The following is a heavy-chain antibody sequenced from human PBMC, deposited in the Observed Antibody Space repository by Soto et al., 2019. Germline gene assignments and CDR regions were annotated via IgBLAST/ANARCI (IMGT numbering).Heavy chain of an antibody. V-gene: IGHV1-18*01. Sequence: ASVKVSCKASGYTFTSYGISWVRQAPGQGLEWMGWISAYNGNTNYAQKLQGRVTMTTDTSTSTAYMELRSLRSDDTAVYYCARLRRATRIMITFGGVIAPYYFDYWGQGTLVTVSS. D-gene: IGHD3-16*02. CDR2: ISAYNGNT. J-gene: IGHJ4*02. CDR3: ARLRRATRIMITFGGVIAPYYFDY. CDR1: GYTFTSYG.